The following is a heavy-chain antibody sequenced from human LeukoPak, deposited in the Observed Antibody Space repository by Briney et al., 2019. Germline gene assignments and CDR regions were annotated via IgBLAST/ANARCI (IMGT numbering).Heavy chain of an antibody. CDR1: GGSISSGGYY. J-gene: IGHJ4*02. D-gene: IGHD3-22*01. CDR2: IYYSGST. CDR3: ARVYYDSSGYPFDY. V-gene: IGHV4-31*03. Sequence: PSETLSLTCTVSGGSISSGGYYWSWIRQHPGKGLEWIGYIYYSGSTYYNPSLKSRVTISVYTSKNQFSLKLSSVTAADTAVYYCARVYYDSSGYPFDYWGQGTLVTVSS.